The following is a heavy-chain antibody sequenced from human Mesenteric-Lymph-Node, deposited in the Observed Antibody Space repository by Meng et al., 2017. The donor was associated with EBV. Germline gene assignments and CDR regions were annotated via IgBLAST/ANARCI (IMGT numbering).Heavy chain of an antibody. V-gene: IGHV2-5*02. CDR1: GFSLSTSGVG. J-gene: IGHJ5*02. CDR2: IYWDDDK. CDR3: AHRTSNCFDP. Sequence: QITLKKSGPTLVKPPQTPTLTCTFSGFSLSTSGVGVGWIRQPPGKALEWLALIYWDDDKRYSPSLKTRLTITKDTSENQVVLTMTNMDPVDAATYYCAHRTSNCFDPWGQGTLVTVSS.